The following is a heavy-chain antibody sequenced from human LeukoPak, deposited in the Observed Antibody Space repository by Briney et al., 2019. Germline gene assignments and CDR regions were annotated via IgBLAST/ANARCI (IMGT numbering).Heavy chain of an antibody. D-gene: IGHD2-8*01. CDR1: GGSISNYY. V-gene: IGHV4-59*01. Sequence: SETLSLTCTVSGGSISNYYWSWIWQPPGKGLEWIGYISYSGSTNYNPSLKSRVTISVDTSKNQFSLKLSSVTAADTAVYYCARDSARMGYDAFNIWGQGTMVTVSS. CDR3: ARDSARMGYDAFNI. CDR2: ISYSGST. J-gene: IGHJ3*02.